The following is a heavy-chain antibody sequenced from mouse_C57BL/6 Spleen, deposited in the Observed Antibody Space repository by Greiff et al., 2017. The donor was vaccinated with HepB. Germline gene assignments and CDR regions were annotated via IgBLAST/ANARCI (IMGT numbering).Heavy chain of an antibody. V-gene: IGHV1-53*01. Sequence: QVQLQQPGTELVKPGASVKLSCKASGYTFTSHWKHWVKQRPGQGLEWIGNINPSNGGTNYNEKFKSKATLTVDKSSSTAYMQLSSLTSEDSAVYYCARGGTTVKWYFDVWGTGTTVTVSS. D-gene: IGHD1-1*01. CDR3: ARGGTTVKWYFDV. J-gene: IGHJ1*03. CDR1: GYTFTSHW. CDR2: INPSNGGT.